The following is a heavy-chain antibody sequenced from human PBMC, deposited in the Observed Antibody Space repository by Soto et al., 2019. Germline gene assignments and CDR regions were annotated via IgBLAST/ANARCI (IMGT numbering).Heavy chain of an antibody. CDR3: ARPRQDYCSSTSCLYYYYGMDV. J-gene: IGHJ6*02. CDR1: GFTVSSNY. CDR2: IYSGGST. D-gene: IGHD2-2*01. Sequence: TGGSLRLSCAASGFTVSSNYMSWVRQAPGKGLEWVSVIYSGGSTYYADSVKGRFTISRDNSKNTLYLQMNSLRAEDTAVYYCARPRQDYCSSTSCLYYYYGMDVWGQGTTVTVSS. V-gene: IGHV3-53*01.